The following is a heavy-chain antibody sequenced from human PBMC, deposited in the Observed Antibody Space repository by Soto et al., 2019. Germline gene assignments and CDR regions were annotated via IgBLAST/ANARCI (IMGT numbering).Heavy chain of an antibody. CDR1: GGSISSGDYY. Sequence: SETMSLTCTLSGGSISSGDYYWSWIRQPPGKGLEWIGYIYYSGSTYYNPSLKSRVTISVDTSKNQFSLKLSSVTAADTAVYYCARLTVTTYYYYGMDVWGQGTTVTVSS. D-gene: IGHD4-4*01. J-gene: IGHJ6*02. CDR2: IYYSGST. CDR3: ARLTVTTYYYYGMDV. V-gene: IGHV4-30-4*01.